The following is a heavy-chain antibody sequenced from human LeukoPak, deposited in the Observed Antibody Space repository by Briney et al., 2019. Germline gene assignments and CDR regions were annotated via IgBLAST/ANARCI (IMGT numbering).Heavy chain of an antibody. CDR1: GGSFIGYY. Sequence: SETLSLTCAVYGGSFIGYYWSWIRQPPGKGLEWIGSIYYSGSTYYNPSLKSRVTISVDTSKNQFSLKLSSVTAADTAVYYCARGYCSGGSCYSYYYYNYMDVWGKGTTVTVSS. J-gene: IGHJ6*03. D-gene: IGHD2-15*01. CDR2: IYYSGST. V-gene: IGHV4-34*01. CDR3: ARGYCSGGSCYSYYYYNYMDV.